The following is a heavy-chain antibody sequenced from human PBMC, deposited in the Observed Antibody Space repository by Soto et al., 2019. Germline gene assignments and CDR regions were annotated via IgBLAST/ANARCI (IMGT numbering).Heavy chain of an antibody. V-gene: IGHV3-53*04. D-gene: IGHD1-26*01. J-gene: IGHJ4*02. CDR2: IYFSGNT. CDR1: GFSVSSNY. Sequence: GGSLRLTCAASGFSVSSNYFSWVRQAPGKGLEWVSYIYFSGNTYYTASVKGRFIISRHNSKNTVFLQMNSLRTADTAVYYCARDSGKSNYFDYWGQGTLVTVSS. CDR3: ARDSGKSNYFDY.